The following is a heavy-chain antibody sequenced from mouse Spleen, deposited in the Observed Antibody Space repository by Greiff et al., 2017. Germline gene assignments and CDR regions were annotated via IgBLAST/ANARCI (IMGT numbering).Heavy chain of an antibody. CDR1: GYSITSGYY. CDR2: ISYDGSN. D-gene: IGHD1-2*01. Sequence: EVQLQESGPGLVKPSQSLSLTCSVTGYSITSGYYWNWIRQFPGNKLEWMGYISYDGSNNYNPSLKNRISITRDTSKKQFFLKLNSVTTEDTATYYCARENYGYPFYAMDYWGQGTSVTVSA. V-gene: IGHV3-6*01. J-gene: IGHJ4*01. CDR3: ARENYGYPFYAMDY.